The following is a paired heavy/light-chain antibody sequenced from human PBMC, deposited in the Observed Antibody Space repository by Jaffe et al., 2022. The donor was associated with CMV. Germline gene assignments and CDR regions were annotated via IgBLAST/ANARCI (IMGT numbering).Heavy chain of an antibody. Sequence: ELQLVESGGGLVQPGGSLRLSCAASGFTFSNYNMNWVRQAPGKGLEWVSWIASSGSIIYYADSVKGRFTISRDNVQNSLYLQMNSLRDDDTAVYYCARAGGDYVDYWGQGTQVTVSS. CDR3: ARAGGDYVDY. CDR2: IASSGSII. J-gene: IGHJ4*02. V-gene: IGHV3-48*02. D-gene: IGHD4-17*01. CDR1: GFTFSNYN.
Light chain of an antibody. Sequence: DIVMTQSPDSLAVSLGERATINCKSSQSVLDSSSKKNYLAWYQQKPGQPPKLLIYWASTRESGVPDRFSGSGSGTDFTLTISSLQAEDVAVYYCQQYYTTPLFTFGPGTKVDIK. CDR3: QQYYTTPLFT. J-gene: IGKJ3*01. V-gene: IGKV4-1*01. CDR1: QSVLDSSSKKNY. CDR2: WAS.